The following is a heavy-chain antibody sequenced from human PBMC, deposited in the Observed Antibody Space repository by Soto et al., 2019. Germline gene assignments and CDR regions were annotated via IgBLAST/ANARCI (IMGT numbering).Heavy chain of an antibody. CDR2: ISSSSSYI. D-gene: IGHD2-2*01. V-gene: IGHV3-21*01. CDR1: GLTFRRYW. CDR3: ARAENCSSTSCSYYYYYGMDV. Sequence: PGGSLRLSCEASGLTFRRYWMHWVRQVPGKGLEWVSSISSSSSYIYYADSVKGRFTISRDNAKNSLYLQMNSLRAEDTAVYYCARAENCSSTSCSYYYYYGMDVWGQGTTVTVSS. J-gene: IGHJ6*02.